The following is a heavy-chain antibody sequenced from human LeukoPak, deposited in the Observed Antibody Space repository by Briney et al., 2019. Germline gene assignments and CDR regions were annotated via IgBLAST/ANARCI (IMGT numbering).Heavy chain of an antibody. Sequence: GGSLRLSCAASGFTFDDYAMHWVRQAPGKGLEWVSGISWNSGSIGHADSVKGRFTISRDNAKNSLYLQMNSLRAEDTALYYCAKDIGYYDSSGYYSDAFDIWGQGTMVTVSS. D-gene: IGHD3-22*01. J-gene: IGHJ3*02. CDR2: ISWNSGSI. CDR3: AKDIGYYDSSGYYSDAFDI. V-gene: IGHV3-9*01. CDR1: GFTFDDYA.